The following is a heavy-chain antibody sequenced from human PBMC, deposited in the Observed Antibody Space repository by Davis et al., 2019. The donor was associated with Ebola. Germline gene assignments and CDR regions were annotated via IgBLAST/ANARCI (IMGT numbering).Heavy chain of an antibody. CDR3: ARLEDSGWTHDY. Sequence: PGGSLRLSCAASGFTFSSYGMHWVRQAPGKGLEWVANIRQDGSEKYFVDSVKGRFTISRDNAKNSLYLQMNSLRAEDTAVYYCARLEDSGWTHDYWGQGTLVTVSS. V-gene: IGHV3-7*01. CDR1: GFTFSSYG. D-gene: IGHD6-19*01. CDR2: IRQDGSEK. J-gene: IGHJ4*02.